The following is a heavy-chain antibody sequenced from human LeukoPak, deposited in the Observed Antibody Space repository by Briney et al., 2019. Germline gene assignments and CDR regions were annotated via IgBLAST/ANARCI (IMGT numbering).Heavy chain of an antibody. D-gene: IGHD3-10*01. CDR2: IYSGGST. V-gene: IGHV3-53*01. Sequence: GSLRLSCAASGFTVSSNYMSWVRQAPGKGLEWVSVIYSGGSTYYADSVKGRFTISRDNSKNTLYLQMNSLRAEDTAVYYCARLLLWFGEPRARLNYYGMDVWGQGTTVTVSS. J-gene: IGHJ6*02. CDR1: GFTVSSNY. CDR3: ARLLLWFGEPRARLNYYGMDV.